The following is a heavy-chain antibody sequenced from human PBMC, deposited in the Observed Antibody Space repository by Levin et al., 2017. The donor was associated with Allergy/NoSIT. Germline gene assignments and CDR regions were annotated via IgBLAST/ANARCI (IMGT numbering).Heavy chain of an antibody. J-gene: IGHJ6*02. CDR3: ARGALGYCSSTSCYYYYYYGMDV. D-gene: IGHD2-2*01. Sequence: ASVKVSCKASGYTFTSYDINWVRQATGQGLEWMGWMNPNSGNTGYAQKFQGRVTMTRNTSISTAYMELSSLRSEDTAVYYCARGALGYCSSTSCYYYYYYGMDVWGQGTTVTVSS. V-gene: IGHV1-8*01. CDR2: MNPNSGNT. CDR1: GYTFTSYD.